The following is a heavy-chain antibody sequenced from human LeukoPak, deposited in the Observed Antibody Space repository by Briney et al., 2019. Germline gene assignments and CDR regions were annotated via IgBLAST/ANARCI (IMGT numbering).Heavy chain of an antibody. CDR2: ISSSGSTI. CDR3: ARLWFDYYYGMDV. V-gene: IGHV3-11*01. J-gene: IGHJ6*02. CDR1: GFTFSDYY. D-gene: IGHD3-10*01. Sequence: GGSLRLSCAASGFTFSDYYMSWIRQAPGKGLEWVSYISSSGSTIHYADSVKGRFTISRDNSKNTLYLQMNSLRAEDTAVYYCARLWFDYYYGMDVWGQGTTVTVSS.